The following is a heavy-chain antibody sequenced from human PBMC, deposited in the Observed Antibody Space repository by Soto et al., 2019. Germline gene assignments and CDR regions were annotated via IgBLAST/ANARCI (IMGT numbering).Heavy chain of an antibody. CDR2: VYYNENT. CDR3: ARRERYYGSPGWFDP. V-gene: IGHV4-39*01. Sequence: PSETLSLTCTVSGSSISSFAYYWGWIRQPPGKGLEWIGTVYYNENTYYNPSLKSRVTISVDTAKNQFSLNLRSVTAADTAIYFCARRERYYGSPGWFDPWGQGTLVTVSS. D-gene: IGHD3-10*01. CDR1: GSSISSFAYY. J-gene: IGHJ5*02.